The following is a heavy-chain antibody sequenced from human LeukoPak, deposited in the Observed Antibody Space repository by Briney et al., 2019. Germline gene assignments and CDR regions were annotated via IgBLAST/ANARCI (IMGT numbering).Heavy chain of an antibody. CDR2: IYYSGST. CDR3: ARDQIQFLEWLRDKDYYMDV. CDR1: GGSISSYY. Sequence: SETPSLTCTVSGGSISSYYWSWIRQPPGEGLEWIGYIYYSGSTNYNPSLKSRVTISVDTSKNQFSLKLSSVTAADTAVYYCARDQIQFLEWLRDKDYYMDVWGKGTTVTVSS. J-gene: IGHJ6*03. V-gene: IGHV4-59*01. D-gene: IGHD3-3*01.